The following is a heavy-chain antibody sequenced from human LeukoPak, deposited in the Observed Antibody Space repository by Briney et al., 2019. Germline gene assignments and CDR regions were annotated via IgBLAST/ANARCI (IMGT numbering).Heavy chain of an antibody. CDR2: IKEDGSEK. Sequence: GGSLRLSCAASGFTFSNYWMIWVRQAQGKGLEWVGNIKEDGSEKRYADSVRGRFTISRDNAQTSIYLQMNSLRAEDTAVYYCARASKPWLQLPGGLGTLVTVSS. J-gene: IGHJ5*02. V-gene: IGHV3-7*05. CDR3: ARASKPWLQLP. CDR1: GFTFSNYW. D-gene: IGHD5-24*01.